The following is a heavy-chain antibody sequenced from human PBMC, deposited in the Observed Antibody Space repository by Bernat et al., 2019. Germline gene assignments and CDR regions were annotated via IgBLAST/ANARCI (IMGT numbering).Heavy chain of an antibody. V-gene: IGHV3-30-3*01. CDR1: GFTFSSYA. Sequence: QVQLVESGGGVVQPGRSLRLSCAASGFTFSSYAMHWVRQAPGKGLEWVAVISYDGSNKYYADSVKGRFTISRDNSKNTLYLQMNSLRAEDTAVYYCAREGSLRFLEWLPKVPYYGMDVWGQGTTVTVSS. CDR3: AREGSLRFLEWLPKVPYYGMDV. CDR2: ISYDGSNK. D-gene: IGHD3-3*01. J-gene: IGHJ6*02.